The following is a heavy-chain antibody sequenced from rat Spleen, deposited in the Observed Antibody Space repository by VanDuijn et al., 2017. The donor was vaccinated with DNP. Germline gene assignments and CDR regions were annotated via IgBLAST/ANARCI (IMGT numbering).Heavy chain of an antibody. CDR3: ARAYNNYDY. CDR1: GFTFSNYD. J-gene: IGHJ2*01. CDR2: ISTSGGST. Sequence: EVQLVESGGGLVQPGRSLKLSCAASGFTFSNYDMAWVRQAPTKGLEWVASISTSGGSTYYRDSVKGRFTVSRDNAKSTLYLQMDSLRSEDTATYYCARAYNNYDYWGQGVMVTVSS. D-gene: IGHD1-10*01. V-gene: IGHV5-25*01.